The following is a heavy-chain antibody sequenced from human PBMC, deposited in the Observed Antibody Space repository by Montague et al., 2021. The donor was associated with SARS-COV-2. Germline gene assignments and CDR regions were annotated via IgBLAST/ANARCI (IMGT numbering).Heavy chain of an antibody. CDR1: GGSISSSSYY. CDR2: IYYSGNT. J-gene: IGHJ4*01. D-gene: IGHD3-3*01. Sequence: SETLSLTCTVSGGSISSSSYYWGWIRQPPGKGLEWIGNIYYSGNTYYNPSLKSRVTISVDTSKNQFSLKLSSVTAADTAVYYCANMGVGRITIFGVVSRGGLDYWGHGTLVTVSS. V-gene: IGHV4-39*01. CDR3: ANMGVGRITIFGVVSRGGLDY.